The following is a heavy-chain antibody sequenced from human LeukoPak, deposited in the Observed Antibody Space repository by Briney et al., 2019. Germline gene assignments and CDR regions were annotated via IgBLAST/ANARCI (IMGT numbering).Heavy chain of an antibody. CDR1: GGSFSGYY. Sequence: SETLSLTRAVYGGSFSGYYWSWIRQPPGKGLEWIGEINHSGSTNYNPSLKSRVTISVDTSKNQFSLKLSSVTAADTAVYYCARVMTTVATRGYFDLWGRGTLVTVSS. CDR2: INHSGST. CDR3: ARVMTTVATRGYFDL. J-gene: IGHJ2*01. V-gene: IGHV4-34*01. D-gene: IGHD4-23*01.